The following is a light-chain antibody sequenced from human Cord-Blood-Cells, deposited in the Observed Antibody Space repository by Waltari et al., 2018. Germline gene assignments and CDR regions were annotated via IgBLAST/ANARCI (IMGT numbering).Light chain of an antibody. Sequence: IVFTQTPATLSLSPAERATLSCRASQSVSSYLAWYQQKPGQAPRLLIYDASNRATGIPARFSGSGSGTDFTLTISSLEPEDFAVYYCQQRSNWPPWTFGQGTKVEIK. CDR1: QSVSSY. V-gene: IGKV3-11*01. CDR2: DAS. CDR3: QQRSNWPPWT. J-gene: IGKJ1*01.